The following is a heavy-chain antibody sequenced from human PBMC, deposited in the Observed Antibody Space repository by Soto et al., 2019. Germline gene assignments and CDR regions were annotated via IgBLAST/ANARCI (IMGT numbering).Heavy chain of an antibody. J-gene: IGHJ4*02. V-gene: IGHV4-39*01. CDR2: IYYSGST. CDR1: GGSISSSSYY. D-gene: IGHD1-26*01. Sequence: PSETLSLTCTVSGGSISSSSYYWGWIRQPPGKGLEWIGSIYYSGSTYYNPSLKSRVTISVDTSKNQFSLKLSSVTAADTALYYFAKPTEGLGGPIDYWGQGTLVTVSS. CDR3: AKPTEGLGGPIDY.